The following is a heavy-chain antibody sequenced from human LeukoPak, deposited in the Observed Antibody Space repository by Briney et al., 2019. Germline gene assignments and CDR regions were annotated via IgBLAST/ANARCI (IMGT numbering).Heavy chain of an antibody. V-gene: IGHV3-23*01. J-gene: IGHJ4*02. CDR1: GFTLSSYG. Sequence: GGSLRLSFAASGFTLSSYGMSWVRQAPGKGLEWVSSISGSGGSTYYADSVKGRFTISRDNSKNTLYLQMNSLRAEDTAVYYCAKIEGEGGYYFDYWGQGTLVTVSS. CDR2: ISGSGGST. CDR3: AKIEGEGGYYFDY. D-gene: IGHD3-10*01.